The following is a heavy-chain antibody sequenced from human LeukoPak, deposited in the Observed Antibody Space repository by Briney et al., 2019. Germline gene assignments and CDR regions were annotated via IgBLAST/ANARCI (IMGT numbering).Heavy chain of an antibody. D-gene: IGHD4-17*01. CDR1: GSSFTSYW. CDR2: IDPTDAYT. V-gene: IGHV5-10-1*01. Sequence: GESLLISGQCSGSSFTSYWISWVRQMPGKGLEWMGRIDPTDAYTNFSPSFQGHVTISVDKSISTAYLQWSSLKASDTAMYFCARHWAMTTATRREFDYWGQGTRVPVSS. CDR3: ARHWAMTTATRREFDY. J-gene: IGHJ4*02.